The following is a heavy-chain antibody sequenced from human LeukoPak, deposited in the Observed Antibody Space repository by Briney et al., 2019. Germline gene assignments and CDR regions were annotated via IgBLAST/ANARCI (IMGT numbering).Heavy chain of an antibody. Sequence: PSETLSLTCSVSGGSITTTSYHWGWIRQPPGQGLEWIGDIYYSGTTYYNPSLKSRVTISVDTSKNRFSLKLTSLTAADTAIYYCARRGGRYFDWDFGMDVWGQGTTVIVSS. J-gene: IGHJ6*02. CDR1: GGSITTTSYH. D-gene: IGHD3-9*01. CDR2: IYYSGTT. V-gene: IGHV4-39*01. CDR3: ARRGGRYFDWDFGMDV.